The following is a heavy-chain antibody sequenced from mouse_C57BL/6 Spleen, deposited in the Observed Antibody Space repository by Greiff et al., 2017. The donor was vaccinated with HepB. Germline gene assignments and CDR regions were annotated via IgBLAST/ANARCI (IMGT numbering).Heavy chain of an antibody. V-gene: IGHV1-69*01. Sequence: QVQLQQPGAELVMPGASVKLSCKASGYTFTSYWMHWVKQRPGQGLEWIGEIDPSDSYTNYNQKFKGKSTLTVDKSSSTAYMQLSSLTSEDSAVYYCARRGPYDGPFAYWGQGTLVTVSA. J-gene: IGHJ3*01. D-gene: IGHD2-3*01. CDR3: ARRGPYDGPFAY. CDR1: GYTFTSYW. CDR2: IDPSDSYT.